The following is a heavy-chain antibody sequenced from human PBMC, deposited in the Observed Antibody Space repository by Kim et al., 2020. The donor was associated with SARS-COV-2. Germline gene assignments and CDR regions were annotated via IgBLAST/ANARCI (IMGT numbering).Heavy chain of an antibody. CDR1: GGSFSGYY. D-gene: IGHD3-16*01. Sequence: SETLSLTCAVYGGSFSGYYWSWIRQPPGKGLEWIGEINHSGSTNYNPSLKSRVTISVDTSKNQFSLKLSSVTAADTAVYYCARLPQRIMITFGGVPQLDYWGQGTLVTVSS. V-gene: IGHV4-34*01. CDR3: ARLPQRIMITFGGVPQLDY. CDR2: INHSGST. J-gene: IGHJ4*02.